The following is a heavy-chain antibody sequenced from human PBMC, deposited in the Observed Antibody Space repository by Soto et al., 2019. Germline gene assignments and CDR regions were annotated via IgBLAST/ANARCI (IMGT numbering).Heavy chain of an antibody. CDR1: GFTFSSFS. V-gene: IGHV3-30-3*01. CDR3: ARTTAVAGTPEFDY. CDR2: ILYDGSSK. D-gene: IGHD6-19*01. Sequence: QLQLVESGGGVVQPGGSLRLSCVASGFTFSSFSLHWVRQAPGKGLEWLALILYDGSSKYNADSVKGRFTISRENSNNTLYLQLSSLRPEDTAVCYCARTTAVAGTPEFDYWGQGALVTVSS. J-gene: IGHJ4*02.